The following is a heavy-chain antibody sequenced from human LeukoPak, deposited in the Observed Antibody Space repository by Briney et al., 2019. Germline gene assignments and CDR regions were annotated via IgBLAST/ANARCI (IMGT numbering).Heavy chain of an antibody. D-gene: IGHD3-22*01. CDR2: INHSGST. CDR1: GGSFSGYY. CDR3: ARTSAYYYDSSGYYWGYYFDY. V-gene: IGHV4-34*01. Sequence: PSETLSLTCAVYGGSFSGYYWSWIRQPPGKGLEWIGEINHSGSTNYNPSLKSRVTISVDTSKNQFSLKLSSVTAADTAVCYCARTSAYYYDSSGYYWGYYFDYWGQGTLVTVSS. J-gene: IGHJ4*02.